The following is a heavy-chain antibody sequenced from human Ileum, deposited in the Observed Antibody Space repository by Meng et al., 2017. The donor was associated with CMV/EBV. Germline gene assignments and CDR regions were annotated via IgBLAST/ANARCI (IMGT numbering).Heavy chain of an antibody. D-gene: IGHD1-1*01. V-gene: IGHV3-64*01. CDR3: ATWNGQYHAY. Sequence: GAGVVQQVWSMRFSCTASGFTFSATSMAWGRQAAGMGMDYLSVSNYNGGHTYYAKSVMGTFNISRENYKDTMYLKMGSVNHYDMALSYCATWNGQYHAYWGQGTLVTVSS. J-gene: IGHJ4*02. CDR2: SNYNGGHT. CDR1: GFTFSATS.